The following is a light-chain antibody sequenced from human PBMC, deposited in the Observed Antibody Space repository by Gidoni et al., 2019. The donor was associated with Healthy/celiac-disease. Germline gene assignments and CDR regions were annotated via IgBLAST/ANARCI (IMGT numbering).Light chain of an antibody. J-gene: IGKJ4*01. CDR3: QQYGSSPLLT. V-gene: IGKV3-20*01. CDR1: QSVSSSY. CDR2: DAS. Sequence: EIVLTQSPGTLSLSPGERATLSCRASQSVSSSYLAWYQQKPGQAPRLLIYDASSRATGIPDRFSGSGSGTDFTLTISSLVPEDFAVYYCQQYGSSPLLTFGGGTKVEIK.